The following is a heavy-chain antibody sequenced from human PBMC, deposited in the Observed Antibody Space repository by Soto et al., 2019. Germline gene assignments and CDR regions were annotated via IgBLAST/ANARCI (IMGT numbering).Heavy chain of an antibody. CDR3: ARGDV. Sequence: QVQLQESGPGLVKPSETLSLTCTVSGGSVSGGSYYWSWIRQPPGKGLEWIGYIYYSGSTNYNPSLKSRVTISVDTSKNQFSLKLSSVTAADTAVYYCARGDVWGQGTTVTVSS. V-gene: IGHV4-61*01. J-gene: IGHJ6*02. CDR2: IYYSGST. CDR1: GGSVSGGSYY.